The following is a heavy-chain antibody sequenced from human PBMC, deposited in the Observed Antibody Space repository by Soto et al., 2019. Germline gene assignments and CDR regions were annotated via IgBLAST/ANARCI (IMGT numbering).Heavy chain of an antibody. CDR1: GFPFNKAW. V-gene: IGHV3-15*01. D-gene: IGHD1-26*01. J-gene: IGHJ3*01. CDR2: IRSKTSSEIR. CDR3: PTDAFTGRVGS. Sequence: EVHLVESGGSLVTPGGSLRLSCAASGFPFNKAWMTWVRQAPGKGLEWVGRIRSKTSSEIREDAAPVKGRFTISRDECKNMLYLEIDRLKIENTGVDYCPTDAFTGRVGSWRQGTMVTVSS.